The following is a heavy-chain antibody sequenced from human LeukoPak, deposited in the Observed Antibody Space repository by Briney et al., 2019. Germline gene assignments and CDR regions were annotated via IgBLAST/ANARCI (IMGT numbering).Heavy chain of an antibody. D-gene: IGHD4-17*01. CDR1: GFTFSTYG. Sequence: PGGSLRLSCAASGFTFSTYGMHWVRQAPGKGLEWVAVISYDGSNKFYADSVKGRFTISRDNSKNTLYLQMNSLRAEDTALYYCAKGHDYGDYGPDYWGQGTLVTVSS. V-gene: IGHV3-30*18. J-gene: IGHJ4*02. CDR3: AKGHDYGDYGPDY. CDR2: ISYDGSNK.